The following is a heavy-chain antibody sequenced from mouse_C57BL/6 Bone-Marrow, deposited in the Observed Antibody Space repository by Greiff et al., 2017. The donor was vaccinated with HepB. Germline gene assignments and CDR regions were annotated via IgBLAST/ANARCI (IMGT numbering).Heavy chain of an antibody. V-gene: IGHV2-5*01. CDR1: GFSLTSYG. CDR3: APSANWDPFYAMDY. CDR2: IWRGGST. J-gene: IGHJ4*01. Sequence: VKLMESGPGLVQPSQRLSITCTVSGFSLTSYGVHWVRQSPGKGLEWLGVIWRGGSTDYNAAFMSRLSITKDNSKSQVFFKMNSLQADDTAIYYCAPSANWDPFYAMDYWGQGTSVTVSS. D-gene: IGHD4-1*01.